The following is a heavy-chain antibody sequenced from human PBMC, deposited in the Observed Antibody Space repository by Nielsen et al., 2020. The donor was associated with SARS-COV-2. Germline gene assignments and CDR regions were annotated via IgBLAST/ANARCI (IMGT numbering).Heavy chain of an antibody. J-gene: IGHJ6*02. CDR1: GFTFSSYW. D-gene: IGHD2-21*02. CDR2: INSDGSST. V-gene: IGHV3-74*01. CDR3: ARGGGDCYALGGMDV. Sequence: GVLKISCAASGFTFSSYWMHWVRQAPGKGLVWVSRINSDGSSTSYADSVKGRFIISRDNAKNTLYLQMNSLRAEDTAVYYCARGGGDCYALGGMDVWGQGTTVTVSS.